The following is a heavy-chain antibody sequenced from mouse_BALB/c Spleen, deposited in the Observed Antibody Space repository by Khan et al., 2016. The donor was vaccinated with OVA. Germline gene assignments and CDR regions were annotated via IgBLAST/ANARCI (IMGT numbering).Heavy chain of an antibody. CDR1: GYTFTSYW. V-gene: IGHV1S132*01. J-gene: IGHJ2*01. D-gene: IGHD3-3*01. CDR2: IYPGTDNS. CDR3: ERQRALYHLDD. Sequence: VELVESGAELVRPGASVKLSCKTSGYTFTSYWIHWVKQRSGQGFEWIVRIYPGTDNSYYNDKFKDKATLTADKSASTAYMQLSSLTSEDTDACLCERQRALYHLDDWGQGTTLTGSS.